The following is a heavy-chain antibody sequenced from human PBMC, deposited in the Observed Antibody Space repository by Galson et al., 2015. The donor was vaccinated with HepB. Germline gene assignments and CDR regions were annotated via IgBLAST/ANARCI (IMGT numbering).Heavy chain of an antibody. D-gene: IGHD6-19*01. CDR2: ISSSGSTI. CDR3: ARSPTNQWLVKLTDVWYFDL. Sequence: SLRLSCAASGFTFSDYYMSWIRQAPGKGLEWVSYISSSGSTIYYADSVKGRFTISRDNAKNSLYLQMNSLRAEDTAVYYCARSPTNQWLVKLTDVWYFDLWGRGTLVTVSS. V-gene: IGHV3-11*01. J-gene: IGHJ2*01. CDR1: GFTFSDYY.